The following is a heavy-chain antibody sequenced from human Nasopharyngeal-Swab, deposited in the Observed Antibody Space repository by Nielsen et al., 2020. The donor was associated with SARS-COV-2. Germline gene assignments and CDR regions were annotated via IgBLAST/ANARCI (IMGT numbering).Heavy chain of an antibody. V-gene: IGHV3-74*01. Sequence: VRQAPGKGLEWVSRVNTDESATSYAYSVKGRFTISRDNAKNTLYLQMNGLRGEDTAVYFCAREMAPTGAHRAFDVWGQGTMVTVSS. CDR3: AREMAPTGAHRAFDV. D-gene: IGHD5-24*01. CDR2: VNTDESAT. J-gene: IGHJ3*01.